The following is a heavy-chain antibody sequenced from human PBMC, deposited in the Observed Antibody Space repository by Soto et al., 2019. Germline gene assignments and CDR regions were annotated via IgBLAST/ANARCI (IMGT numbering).Heavy chain of an antibody. CDR3: ARVNFRTLDQDYFEP. CDR2: IYYSGST. D-gene: IGHD2-2*01. Sequence: PAETLARTFTASGGSIRSSDYYWSWIRQPPVKVLEWIGHIYYSGSTYYNPSLKSRVTISLDTSKNKFSLNLTSVTAADTAVYYCARVNFRTLDQDYFEPWGHGTLVNVSS. J-gene: IGHJ4*01. V-gene: IGHV4-30-4*01. CDR1: GGSIRSSDYY.